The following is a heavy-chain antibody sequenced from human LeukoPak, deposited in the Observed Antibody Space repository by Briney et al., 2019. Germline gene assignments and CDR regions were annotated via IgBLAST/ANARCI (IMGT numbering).Heavy chain of an antibody. CDR3: ASPLRGYYDIWAGSAY. D-gene: IGHD3-9*01. V-gene: IGHV3-30-3*01. Sequence: GGSPRLSCAASGFTFSSYAMHWVRQAPGKGLEWVAVISYDGSNKYYADSVKGRFTISRDNSKNTLYLQMNSLRAEDTAVYYCASPLRGYYDIWAGSAYWGQGTLVTVSS. J-gene: IGHJ4*02. CDR1: GFTFSSYA. CDR2: ISYDGSNK.